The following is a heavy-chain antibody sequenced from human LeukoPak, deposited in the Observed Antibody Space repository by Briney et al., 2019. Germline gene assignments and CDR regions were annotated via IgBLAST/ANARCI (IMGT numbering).Heavy chain of an antibody. Sequence: PSETLSLTCTVSGGSISSYYWGWIRQPPGKGLEWIGSIYYSGSTYYNPSLKSRVTISVDTSKNQFSLKLSSVTAADTAVYYCARGNGEYYDYVWGSYRRLLFDYWGQGTLVTVSS. CDR2: IYYSGST. CDR3: ARGNGEYYDYVWGSYRRLLFDY. D-gene: IGHD3-16*02. V-gene: IGHV4-39*07. CDR1: GGSISSYY. J-gene: IGHJ4*02.